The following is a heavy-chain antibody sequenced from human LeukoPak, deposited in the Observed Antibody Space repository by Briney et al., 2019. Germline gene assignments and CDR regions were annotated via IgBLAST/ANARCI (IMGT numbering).Heavy chain of an antibody. CDR1: GYTFTSYY. CDR3: ATAEVLPAMIVVAPNY. D-gene: IGHD3-22*01. V-gene: IGHV1-24*01. CDR2: FDPEDGET. Sequence: ASVKVSCKASGYTFTSYYMHWVRQAPGKGLEWMGGFDPEDGETIYAQKFQGRVTMTEDTSTDTAYMELSSLRSEDTAVYYCATAEVLPAMIVVAPNYWGQGTLVTVSS. J-gene: IGHJ4*02.